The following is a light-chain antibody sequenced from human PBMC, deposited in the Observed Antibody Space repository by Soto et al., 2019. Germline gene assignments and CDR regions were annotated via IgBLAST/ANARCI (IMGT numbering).Light chain of an antibody. CDR2: GAS. V-gene: IGKV3-20*01. CDR1: QTLSSSS. J-gene: IGKJ4*01. CDR3: HQYGNSPLT. Sequence: EIVLTQSPGTLSLSPGESGTLSCRAGQTLSSSSLAWYQQKPGQAPRLLIYGASNRASGIPDRFSGGGSGTDFPLTISRLEPEDFAVYYCHQYGNSPLTFGGGTQVEI.